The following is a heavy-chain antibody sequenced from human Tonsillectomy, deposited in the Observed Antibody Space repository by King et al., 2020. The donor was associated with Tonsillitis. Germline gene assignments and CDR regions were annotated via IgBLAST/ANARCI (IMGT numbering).Heavy chain of an antibody. Sequence: MQLQESGPGLVKPSETLSLTCIVSGGSISRYYWSWIRQSPGKGLEWIGYIDYSGSTNYNPSLKSRVTISVDTSKNQFSLKVSSVTAAATAVYYCARDFGDFWSGNWFDPWGQGTLVTVSS. D-gene: IGHD3-3*01. CDR1: GGSISRYY. J-gene: IGHJ5*02. CDR3: ARDFGDFWSGNWFDP. CDR2: IDYSGST. V-gene: IGHV4-59*01.